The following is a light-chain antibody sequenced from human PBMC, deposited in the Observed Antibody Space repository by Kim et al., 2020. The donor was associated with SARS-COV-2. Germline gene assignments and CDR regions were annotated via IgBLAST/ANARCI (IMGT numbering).Light chain of an antibody. CDR2: EHS. J-gene: IGLJ3*02. V-gene: IGLV6-57*03. CDR1: SGSIARNY. Sequence: NFMLTQPLSVSESPGKTMTISCTRSSGSIARNYVQWFQQRPASAPTTVIYEHSHRPSGVPERFSGSIDRSSNSASLTISGLKTEDEADYYCQSYDNTEWVLGGGTKLTVL. CDR3: QSYDNTEWV.